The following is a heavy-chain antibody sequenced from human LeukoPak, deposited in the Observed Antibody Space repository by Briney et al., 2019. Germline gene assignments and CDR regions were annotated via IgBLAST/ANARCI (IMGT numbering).Heavy chain of an antibody. V-gene: IGHV6-1*01. CDR2: TYYRSKWYN. J-gene: IGHJ4*02. CDR1: GDSVSSDSAA. Sequence: SQTLSLTCAISGDSVSSDSAAWNWIRQSPSRGLGWLGRTYYRSKWYNDYAVSVKSRITINPDTSKNQFSLQLNSVTPEDTAVYYCASTLYCSSTSCYSDYWGQGTLVTVSS. CDR3: ASTLYCSSTSCYSDY. D-gene: IGHD2-2*01.